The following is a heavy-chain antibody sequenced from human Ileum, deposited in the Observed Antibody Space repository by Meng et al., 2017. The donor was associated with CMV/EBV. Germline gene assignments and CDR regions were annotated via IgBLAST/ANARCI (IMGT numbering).Heavy chain of an antibody. CDR2: IYYSGSP. D-gene: IGHD3-16*02. J-gene: IGHJ4*02. V-gene: IGHV4-39*07. CDR1: GGSISNSSYY. CDR3: ASVRFWGTYRYYFDY. Sequence: QLRESGPGLVKPSDTLSLTCTVSGGSISNSSYYWGWIRQPPGKGLEWIGNIYYSGSPYYNPSLKSRVTISLDPSKNQFSLKLSSVTAADTAEYYCASVRFWGTYRYYFDYWGQGTLVTVSS.